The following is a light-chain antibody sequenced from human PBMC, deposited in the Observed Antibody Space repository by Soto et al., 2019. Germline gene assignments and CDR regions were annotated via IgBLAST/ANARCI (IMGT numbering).Light chain of an antibody. CDR3: QQLDSYPLT. CDR1: QVIRKY. J-gene: IGKJ5*01. CDR2: AAL. Sequence: DIQLTQSPSFLSASVGDKVTITCRASQVIRKYLTWYQQKPGKAPTLLIYAALTLQGGVPSRFSGSGSGTEFTLTISSLQPEDFATYYCQQLDSYPLTFGQGTRLEIK. V-gene: IGKV1-9*01.